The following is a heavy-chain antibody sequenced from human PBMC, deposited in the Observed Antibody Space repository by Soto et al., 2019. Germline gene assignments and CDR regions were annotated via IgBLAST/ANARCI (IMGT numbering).Heavy chain of an antibody. CDR2: INHSGTT. V-gene: IGHV4-34*01. Sequence: SETLSLTCGVYGGSFSGYQWNWIRQSPGQGLEWIGEINHSGTTKYNPSLEGRINLSVDTSKKQFSLKMFSVTAADTAIYYCARGWRFDPWGQGTQVTVSS. CDR3: ARGWRFDP. J-gene: IGHJ5*02. D-gene: IGHD1-1*01. CDR1: GGSFSGYQ.